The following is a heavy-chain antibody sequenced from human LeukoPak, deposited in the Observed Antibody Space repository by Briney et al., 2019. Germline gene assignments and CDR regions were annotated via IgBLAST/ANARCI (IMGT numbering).Heavy chain of an antibody. CDR3: ARERNLEIAVAGTIFDY. CDR2: IFSGGDT. D-gene: IGHD6-19*01. J-gene: IGHJ4*02. V-gene: IGHV3-66*01. CDR1: GFTFSSYA. Sequence: GGSLRLSCAASGFTFSSYAMSWVRQAPGKGREGVSVIFSGGDTYYADSVKGRFTISRDNSKNMIYLEMSSLKAEDTAVYYCARERNLEIAVAGTIFDYWGQGTLVTVSS.